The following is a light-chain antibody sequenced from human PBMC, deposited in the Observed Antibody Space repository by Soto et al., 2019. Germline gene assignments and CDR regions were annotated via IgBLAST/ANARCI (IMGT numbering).Light chain of an antibody. CDR2: EVS. V-gene: IGLV2-8*01. CDR3: SSYAGSNKGV. CDR1: SSAVGGYKY. J-gene: IGLJ2*01. Sequence: QSVLTQPPSASGSPGQPVTISCTGTSSAVGGYKYVSWYQQHPGKAPKLMIYEVSKRPSGVPDRFSGSKSGNTASLTVSGLQAEDEADYYCSSYAGSNKGVFGGGTQLTVL.